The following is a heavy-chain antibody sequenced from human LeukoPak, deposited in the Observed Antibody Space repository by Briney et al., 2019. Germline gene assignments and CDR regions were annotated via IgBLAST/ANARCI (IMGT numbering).Heavy chain of an antibody. CDR3: ARGRRYWNP. D-gene: IGHD1-20*01. CDR2: IYYSGST. Sequence: SETLSLTCTVSGGSIRSSSYYWGWIRQPPGKGLEWIGSIYYSGSTYYNPSLKSRVTISVDTSKNQFSLKLSSVTAADTAVYYCARGRRYWNPWGQGTLVTVSS. J-gene: IGHJ5*02. V-gene: IGHV4-39*01. CDR1: GGSIRSSSYY.